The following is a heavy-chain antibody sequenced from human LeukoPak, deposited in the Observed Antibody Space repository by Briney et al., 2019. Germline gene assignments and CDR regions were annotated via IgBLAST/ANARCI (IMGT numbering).Heavy chain of an antibody. CDR3: ARASIVVVTAILSFAY. CDR1: GFTFSSYA. CDR2: ISYDGSNK. D-gene: IGHD2-21*02. V-gene: IGHV3-30-3*01. Sequence: GGSLRLSCAASGFTFSSYAMHWVRQAPGKGLECVAVISYDGSNKYYADSVKGRFTISRDNSKNTLYLQMNSLRAEDTAVYYCARASIVVVTAILSFAYWGQGTLVTVSS. J-gene: IGHJ4*02.